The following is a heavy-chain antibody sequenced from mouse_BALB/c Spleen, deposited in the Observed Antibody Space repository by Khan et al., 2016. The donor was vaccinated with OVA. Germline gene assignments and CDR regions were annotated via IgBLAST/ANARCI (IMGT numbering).Heavy chain of an antibody. J-gene: IGHJ3*01. Sequence: VQLQQSGAELARPGASVKMSCKASGYTFTSYTMHWVKQRPGQGLEWIGYINPSNDYTNYNQNFKDKATLIVDKSSSTAYMQLSSLTSEDSSVYYWVREGAYQRSDGWFAYWGQGTLVTVSA. CDR1: GYTFTSYT. V-gene: IGHV1-4*01. CDR3: VREGAYQRSDGWFAY. CDR2: INPSNDYT.